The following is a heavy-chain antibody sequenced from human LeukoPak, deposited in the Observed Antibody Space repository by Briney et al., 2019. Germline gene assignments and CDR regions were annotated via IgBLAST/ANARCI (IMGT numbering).Heavy chain of an antibody. D-gene: IGHD5-12*01. CDR2: INHSGST. CDR1: GGSFSGYY. V-gene: IGHV4-34*01. J-gene: IGHJ4*02. CDR3: ARTSGYAYYFDY. Sequence: RTSETLSLTCAVYGGSFSGYYWSWIRQPPGKGLEWIGEINHSGSTNYNPSLKSRVTISVDTSKNQFSLKLSSVTAADTAVYYCARTSGYAYYFDYWGQGTLVTVSS.